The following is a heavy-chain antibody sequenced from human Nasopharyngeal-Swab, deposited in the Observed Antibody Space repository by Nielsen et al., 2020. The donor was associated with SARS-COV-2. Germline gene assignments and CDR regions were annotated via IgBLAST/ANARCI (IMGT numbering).Heavy chain of an antibody. CDR1: GGSISGYY. CDR2: IFYSGST. J-gene: IGHJ5*01. D-gene: IGHD2/OR15-2a*01. Sequence: SETLSLTYTVPGGSISGYYWSWIRQPPGKGLEWIGHIFYSGSTTYNPSLRSRVTISVDTSKNQFSLRLSSVTAADTAVYFCARRGNSYGGNWFDSWGLGSLVVVSS. V-gene: IGHV4-59*01. CDR3: ARRGNSYGGNWFDS.